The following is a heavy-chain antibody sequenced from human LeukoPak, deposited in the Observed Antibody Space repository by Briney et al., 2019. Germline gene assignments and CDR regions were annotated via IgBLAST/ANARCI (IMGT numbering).Heavy chain of an antibody. J-gene: IGHJ3*02. D-gene: IGHD3-22*01. Sequence: GGSLRLSCAASGFTFSSYGMHWVRQAPGKGLEWVAVISYDGSNKYYADSVKGRFTISRDNSKNTLYLQMNSLRAEDTAVYYCARPRELWSNMIVVVVDAFDIWGQGTMVTVSS. CDR2: ISYDGSNK. CDR3: ARPRELWSNMIVVVVDAFDI. V-gene: IGHV3-30*19. CDR1: GFTFSSYG.